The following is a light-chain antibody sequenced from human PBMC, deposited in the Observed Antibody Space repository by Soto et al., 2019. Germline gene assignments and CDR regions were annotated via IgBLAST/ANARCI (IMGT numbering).Light chain of an antibody. CDR1: QDINSY. J-gene: IGKJ4*01. CDR3: QQSNIYPLT. V-gene: IGKV1D-16*01. CDR2: AAS. Sequence: DVQMTQSPSSLSASVGDRVTITCRASQDINSYLAWYQQKPGNAPKSLIYAASSLQTGVPSRFSGSESGTDFTLTISNLQPEDSATYSCQQSNIYPLTFGGGTKEEIK.